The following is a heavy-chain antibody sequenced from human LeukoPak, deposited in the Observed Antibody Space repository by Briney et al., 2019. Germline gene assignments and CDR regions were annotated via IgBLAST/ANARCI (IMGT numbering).Heavy chain of an antibody. D-gene: IGHD3-10*01. Sequence: ASVKVSCKASGGTFSSYAISWVRQAPGQGLEWMGRIIPILGIANYAQKFQGRVTITADKSTSTAYMELSSLRSEDTAVYYCARDGPWAGHYYYYYGMDVWGQGTTVTVSS. CDR3: ARDGPWAGHYYYYYGMDV. V-gene: IGHV1-69*04. J-gene: IGHJ6*02. CDR1: GGTFSSYA. CDR2: IIPILGIA.